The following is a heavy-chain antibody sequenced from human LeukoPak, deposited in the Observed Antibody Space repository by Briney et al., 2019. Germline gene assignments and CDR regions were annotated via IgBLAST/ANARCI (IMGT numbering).Heavy chain of an antibody. CDR1: GYAFTSYD. J-gene: IGHJ6*03. V-gene: IGHV1-8*01. Sequence: ASVKVSCMASGYAFTSYDINWVRQATGQGLEWMGWMNPNSGNTGYAQKFQGRVTMTRNTSISTAYMELSSLRSEDTAVYYCARLGMDDSGYDNPYYYYYYMDVWGKGTTVTVSS. CDR3: ARLGMDDSGYDNPYYYYYYMDV. D-gene: IGHD5-12*01. CDR2: MNPNSGNT.